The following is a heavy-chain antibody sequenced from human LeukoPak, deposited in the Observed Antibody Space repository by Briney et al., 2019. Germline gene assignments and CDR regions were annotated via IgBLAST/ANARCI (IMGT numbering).Heavy chain of an antibody. D-gene: IGHD1-14*01. CDR1: GGSISSSSYY. Sequence: SETLSLTCTVSGGSISSSSYYWGWIRQPPGKGLEWIGSIYYSGSTYYNPSLKSRVTISVDTSKNQFPLKLSSVTAADTAVYYCARVWGRPPEPFDYWGQGTLVTVSS. V-gene: IGHV4-39*06. CDR2: IYYSGST. J-gene: IGHJ4*02. CDR3: ARVWGRPPEPFDY.